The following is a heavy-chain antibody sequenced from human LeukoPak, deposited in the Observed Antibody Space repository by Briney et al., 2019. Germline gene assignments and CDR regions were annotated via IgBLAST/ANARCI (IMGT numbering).Heavy chain of an antibody. V-gene: IGHV4-59*01. D-gene: IGHD5-24*01. J-gene: IGHJ4*02. CDR1: GGSISTYY. Sequence: SETLSLTCTVSGGSISTYYWSWIRQPPGRGLEWIGYIYYSGSTNYNPSLKSRVTISVDTSKNQFSLKLRSVTAADTAVYYCARGGPFEEMAYDFDYWGQGTLVTVSS. CDR2: IYYSGST. CDR3: ARGGPFEEMAYDFDY.